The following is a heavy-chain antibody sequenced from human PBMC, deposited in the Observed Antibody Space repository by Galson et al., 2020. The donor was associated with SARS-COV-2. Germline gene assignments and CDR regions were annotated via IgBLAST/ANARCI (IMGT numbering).Heavy chain of an antibody. V-gene: IGHV3-48*04. CDR2: ISSSSSTI. CDR1: GFTFSSYS. CDR3: ATNAAAGELYYYGMDV. Sequence: GESLKISCAASGFTFSSYSMNWVRQAPGKGLEWVSYISSSSSTIYYADSVKGRFTITRDNAKNSLYLQVHSLRAEDTAVYYCATNAAAGELYYYGMDVWRQGTTVTVSS. D-gene: IGHD6-13*01. J-gene: IGHJ6*02.